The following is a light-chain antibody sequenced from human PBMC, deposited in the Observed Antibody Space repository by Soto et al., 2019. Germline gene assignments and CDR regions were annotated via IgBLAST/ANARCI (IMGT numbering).Light chain of an antibody. J-gene: IGKJ4*01. Sequence: IVLTQSPGTLSLSPGERATLSCSASQSFSNSYLAWYQQKPGQAPSLLIYRISSMAPGIPERFSGSGSGTDCSLTISRLEPEDFAVYYWQQFNGSITFGGGTQV. CDR1: QSFSNSY. CDR2: RIS. CDR3: QQFNGSIT. V-gene: IGKV3-20*01.